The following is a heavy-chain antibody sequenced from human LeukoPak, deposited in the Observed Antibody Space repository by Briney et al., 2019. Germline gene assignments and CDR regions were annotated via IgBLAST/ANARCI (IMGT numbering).Heavy chain of an antibody. CDR2: IWSDGNNR. CDR3: AKDPGASVSGFHMDV. Sequence: PGGSLRLSCATSGFTFRNYGMHWVRQATGKGLEWVSFIWSDGNNRFYADSVKGRFTISRDNSKNMLYLQMDSLRPEDTAVYYYAKDPGASVSGFHMDVWGKGTTVIVSS. CDR1: GFTFRNYG. J-gene: IGHJ6*03. V-gene: IGHV3-30*02. D-gene: IGHD2-8*02.